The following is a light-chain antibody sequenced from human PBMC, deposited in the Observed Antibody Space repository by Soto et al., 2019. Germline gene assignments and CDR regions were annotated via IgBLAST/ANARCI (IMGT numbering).Light chain of an antibody. J-gene: IGLJ2*01. V-gene: IGLV2-14*01. CDR1: SSDVGGNKY. CDR2: DVS. Sequence: ALTHPASVSGSPGQSITISCTGTSSDVGGNKYVSWYRQHPGKAPKLIIYDVSSRPSGVSDRFSGSKSGNTASLTISGLQAEDEADYYCCSSTITNTVLFGGGTKFTVL. CDR3: CSSTITNTVL.